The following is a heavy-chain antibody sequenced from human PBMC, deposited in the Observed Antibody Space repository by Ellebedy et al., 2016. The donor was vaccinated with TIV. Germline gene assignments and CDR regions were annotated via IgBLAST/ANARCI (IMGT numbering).Heavy chain of an antibody. V-gene: IGHV3-74*01. D-gene: IGHD6-25*01. J-gene: IGHJ5*02. CDR2: INRDGSSA. CDR3: ARDELPSSGFFSFDP. CDR1: GFTFSNYW. Sequence: GESLKISCAASGFTFSNYWIHWVRQAPGKGLVWLSRINRDGSSANYADSVKGRFSISRDNSKNTLYVQMSSLRAEDTAVYFCARDELPSSGFFSFDPWGQGTLVTVSS.